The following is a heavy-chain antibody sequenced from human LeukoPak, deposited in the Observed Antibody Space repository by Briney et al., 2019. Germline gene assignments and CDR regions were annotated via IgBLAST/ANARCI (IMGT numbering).Heavy chain of an antibody. CDR3: ARVPATNGKYCGGDCYLGGYYYGMDV. J-gene: IGHJ6*02. CDR2: ISYDGSNK. CDR1: GFTFSSYA. D-gene: IGHD2-21*02. V-gene: IGHV3-30-3*01. Sequence: GGSLRLSCAASGFTFSSYAMHWVRQAPGKGLEWVAVISYDGSNKYYADSVKGRFTISRDNSKNTLYLQMNSLRAEDTAVYYCARVPATNGKYCGGDCYLGGYYYGMDVWGQGTTVTVSS.